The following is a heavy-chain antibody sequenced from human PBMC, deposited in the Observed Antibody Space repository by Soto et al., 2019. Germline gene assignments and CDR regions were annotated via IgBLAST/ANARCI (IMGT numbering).Heavy chain of an antibody. V-gene: IGHV3-73*01. CDR3: TRLISAAQDY. CDR2: IRDRAYSYAT. J-gene: IGHJ4*02. CDR1: GFVFKDSS. Sequence: VLLVESGGGLVQPGGSLKLSCVASGFVFKDSSIHWVRQASGKGLEWVGRIRDRAYSYATAYAASVKGRFTISRDDSSNTAYLQMNSLKTEDTAIYYCTRLISAAQDYWGQGTLVTVSS. D-gene: IGHD3-10*01.